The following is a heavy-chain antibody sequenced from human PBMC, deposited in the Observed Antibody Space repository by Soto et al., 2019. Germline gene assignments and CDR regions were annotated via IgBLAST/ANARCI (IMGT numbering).Heavy chain of an antibody. CDR3: ARGPRYCSTTTCFAGVTLFDT. CDR1: GYIFTSYG. J-gene: IGHJ5*01. CDR2: ISGYNGNT. D-gene: IGHD2-2*01. V-gene: IGHV1-18*04. Sequence: ASVKVSCKASGYIFTSYGISWVRQAPGQGLEWLGWISGYNGNTNYAQKVQGRVTLTTDKSTNTAYMELWSLTSDDTAVYYCARGPRYCSTTTCFAGVTLFDTGG.